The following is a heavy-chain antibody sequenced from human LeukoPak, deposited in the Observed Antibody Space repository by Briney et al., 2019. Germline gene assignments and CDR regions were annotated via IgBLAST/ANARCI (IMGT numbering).Heavy chain of an antibody. J-gene: IGHJ4*02. CDR2: MHYSGDS. Sequence: ASETLSLTCTVSGNSISSFFRSWIRHPPGKGLEWIGSMHYSGDSKYNPSLRSRVSLSIDTSKQQFSLRLSSVTAADTAVYYCARDLELERNRWNYFESWGQGALVTVSS. CDR1: GNSISSFF. V-gene: IGHV4-59*01. D-gene: IGHD1-1*01. CDR3: ARDLELERNRWNYFES.